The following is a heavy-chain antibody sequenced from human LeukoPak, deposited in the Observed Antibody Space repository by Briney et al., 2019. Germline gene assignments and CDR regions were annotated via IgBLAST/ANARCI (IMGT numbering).Heavy chain of an antibody. CDR2: IKEDGSEK. D-gene: IGHD3-10*01. CDR1: GFTFSSYA. V-gene: IGHV3-7*01. CDR3: ATAGGAV. J-gene: IGHJ4*02. Sequence: QTGGSLRLSCAASGFTFSSYAMHWVRQAPGKGLECVANIKEDGSEKSYVDSVRGRLTISRDNSKNSLYLQMNSLRAEDTAVYYCATAGGAVWGQGTLVTVSS.